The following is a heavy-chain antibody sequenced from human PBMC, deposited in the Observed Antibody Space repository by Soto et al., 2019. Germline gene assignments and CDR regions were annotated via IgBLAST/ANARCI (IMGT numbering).Heavy chain of an antibody. D-gene: IGHD2-15*01. Sequence: EVQLVESGGGLVQPGGSLRLSCAASGFTFSSYAMHWVRQAPGKGLEYVSAISRNGESTYYAKSVKGRFSISRDNSNNTLYLQMGSLRAEDMAVYYCASRYCSGGLCSFFDSWGQGTLVTVSS. CDR3: ASRYCSGGLCSFFDS. J-gene: IGHJ4*02. CDR1: GFTFSSYA. V-gene: IGHV3-64*01. CDR2: ISRNGEST.